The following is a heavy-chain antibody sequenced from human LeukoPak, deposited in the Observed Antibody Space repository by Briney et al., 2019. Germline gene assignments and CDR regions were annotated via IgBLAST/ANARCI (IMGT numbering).Heavy chain of an antibody. J-gene: IGHJ4*02. Sequence: GGSLRLSCAASGFTFTHYWMHWVRQAPGKGLEYVSGISTNGGSTYYADSMKGRFTISRDNSKNTLYLQMSSLRAEDTAVYYCVKVARTVSSSSAFDYWGQGTLVTVSS. CDR1: GFTFTHYW. D-gene: IGHD6-6*01. V-gene: IGHV3-64D*09. CDR2: ISTNGGST. CDR3: VKVARTVSSSSAFDY.